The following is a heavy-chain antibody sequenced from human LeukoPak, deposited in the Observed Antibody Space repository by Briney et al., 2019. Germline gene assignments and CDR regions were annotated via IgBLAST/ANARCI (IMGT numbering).Heavy chain of an antibody. CDR1: GGTFSSYA. V-gene: IGHV1-69*06. CDR3: AILVPSGYCSGGSCYQFDY. Sequence: GASVKVSCTASGGTFSSYAISWVRQAPGQGLEWMGGIIPIFGTANYAQKFQGRVTITADKSTSTAYMELSSLRSEDTAVYYCAILVPSGYCSGGSCYQFDYWGQGTLVTVSS. J-gene: IGHJ4*02. CDR2: IIPIFGTA. D-gene: IGHD2-15*01.